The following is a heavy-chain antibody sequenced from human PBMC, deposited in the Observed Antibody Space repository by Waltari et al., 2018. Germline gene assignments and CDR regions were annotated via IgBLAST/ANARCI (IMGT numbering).Heavy chain of an antibody. CDR1: GFTFSSYG. V-gene: IGHV3-30*18. J-gene: IGHJ4*02. CDR3: AKDESFVVVTAIPDY. D-gene: IGHD2-21*02. Sequence: QVQLVESGGGVVQPGRSLRLSCAASGFTFSSYGMHWVRQAPGKGLAWVAVIWYDGSNKYYADSVKGRFTISRDNSKNTLYLQMNSLRAEDTAMYYCAKDESFVVVTAIPDYWGQGTLVTVSS. CDR2: IWYDGSNK.